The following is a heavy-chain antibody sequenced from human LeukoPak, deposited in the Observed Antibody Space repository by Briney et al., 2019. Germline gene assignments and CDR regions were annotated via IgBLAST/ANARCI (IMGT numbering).Heavy chain of an antibody. CDR2: INSDGSST. V-gene: IGHV3-74*01. D-gene: IGHD3-22*01. CDR3: ARGHGSGYYYDNWFDP. Sequence: GGSLRLSCAASGFTFSSYWMHWVRQAPGKGLVWVSRINSDGSSTSYADSVKGRFTISRDNAKNTLYLQMNSLRAEDTAVYYCARGHGSGYYYDNWFDPWGQGTLVTVSS. J-gene: IGHJ5*02. CDR1: GFTFSSYW.